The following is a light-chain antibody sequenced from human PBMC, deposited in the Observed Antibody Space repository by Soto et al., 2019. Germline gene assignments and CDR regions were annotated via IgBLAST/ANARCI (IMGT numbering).Light chain of an antibody. CDR1: QSVSRS. Sequence: DIVLTQSPASLSLSPGERATLSCRASQSVSRSLAWYQQKPGQVPRLLIYDASNRATGIPARFSGSGSGTDFTLTISSLEPEDFAVYYCQHRTNWLTFGGGTKVEIK. CDR2: DAS. J-gene: IGKJ4*01. V-gene: IGKV3-11*01. CDR3: QHRTNWLT.